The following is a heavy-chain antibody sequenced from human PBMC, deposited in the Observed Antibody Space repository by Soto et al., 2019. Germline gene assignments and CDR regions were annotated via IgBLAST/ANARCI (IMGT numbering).Heavy chain of an antibody. CDR1: GGSISSGGYY. Sequence: SETLSLTCTVSGGSISSGGYYWSWIRQHPGKGLEWIGYIYYSGSTYYNPSLKSRVTISVDTSKNQFSLKLSSVTAADTAVYYCARVWSGRTVSSPGRVDYWGQGTLVTVSS. J-gene: IGHJ4*02. CDR2: IYYSGST. D-gene: IGHD3-3*01. V-gene: IGHV4-31*03. CDR3: ARVWSGRTVSSPGRVDY.